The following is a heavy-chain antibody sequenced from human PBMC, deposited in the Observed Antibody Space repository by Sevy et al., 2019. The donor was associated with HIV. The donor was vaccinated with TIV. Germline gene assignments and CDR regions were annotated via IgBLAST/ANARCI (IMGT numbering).Heavy chain of an antibody. CDR3: ARTGVLTHIAVAGTSLIGAFDI. CDR1: GFTFSDYY. J-gene: IGHJ3*02. V-gene: IGHV3-11*01. Sequence: GGSLRLSCAASGFTFSDYYMSWIRQAPGKGLEWVSYISSSGSTIYYADSVKGRFTISRANAKNSLYLQMNSLRAKDTAVYYCARTGVLTHIAVAGTSLIGAFDIWGQGTMVTVSS. D-gene: IGHD6-19*01. CDR2: ISSSGSTI.